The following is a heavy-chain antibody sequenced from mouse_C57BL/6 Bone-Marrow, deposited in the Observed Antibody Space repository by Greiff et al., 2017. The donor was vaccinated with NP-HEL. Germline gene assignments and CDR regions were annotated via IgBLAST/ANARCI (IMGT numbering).Heavy chain of an antibody. D-gene: IGHD1-1*01. CDR2: IDPEDGDT. CDR1: GFNIKDYY. V-gene: IGHV14-1*01. Sequence: VQLQQSGAELVRPGASVKSSCTASGFNIKDYYMHWVKQRPEQGLEWIGRIDPEDGDTEYAPKFQGKATMTADTSSNTAYLQLSSLTSEDTAVYYCTTRGYYGSSWYVDVWGTGTTVTVSS. CDR3: TTRGYYGSSWYVDV. J-gene: IGHJ1*03.